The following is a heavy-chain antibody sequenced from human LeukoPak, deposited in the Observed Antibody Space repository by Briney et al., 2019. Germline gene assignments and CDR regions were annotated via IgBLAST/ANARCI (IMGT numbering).Heavy chain of an antibody. Sequence: ASVKVSCKASGYTFTSYGISWVRQAPGQGLEWMGWISAYNGNTNYAQKLQGRVTMTTDTSTSTAYMELRSLRSDDTAVYYCARVDIVVVPAARVPDYWGQGTLVTASS. D-gene: IGHD2-2*03. V-gene: IGHV1-18*01. CDR2: ISAYNGNT. J-gene: IGHJ4*02. CDR3: ARVDIVVVPAARVPDY. CDR1: GYTFTSYG.